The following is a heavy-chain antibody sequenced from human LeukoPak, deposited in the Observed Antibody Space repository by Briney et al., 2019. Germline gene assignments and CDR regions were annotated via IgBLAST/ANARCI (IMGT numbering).Heavy chain of an antibody. CDR2: IRYDGNNK. J-gene: IGHJ6*03. V-gene: IGHV3-30*02. CDR1: GFTFRSYG. CDR3: ARRIVVVVAATRANYYYYYMDV. Sequence: GGSLRLSCAASGFTFRSYGMHWVRQAPGKGLEWVAFIRYDGNNKYYADSVKGRFTISRDNAKNSLYLQMNSLRAEDTAVYYCARRIVVVVAATRANYYYYYMDVWGKGTTVTVSS. D-gene: IGHD2-15*01.